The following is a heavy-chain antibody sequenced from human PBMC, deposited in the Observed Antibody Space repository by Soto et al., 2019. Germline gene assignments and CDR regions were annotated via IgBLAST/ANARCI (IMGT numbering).Heavy chain of an antibody. V-gene: IGHV3-21*01. CDR1: GFTFSSYS. CDR2: IPSSSSYI. J-gene: IGHJ6*02. Sequence: PRGSLRLSCAASGFTFSSYSLNWVRQAPGRGLEWVSSIPSSSSYIYYADSVKGRFTISRDNAKNSLYLQMNSLRARDTAVYYCARGHPYYVMDVWGQGTTVTVSS. CDR3: ARGHPYYVMDV.